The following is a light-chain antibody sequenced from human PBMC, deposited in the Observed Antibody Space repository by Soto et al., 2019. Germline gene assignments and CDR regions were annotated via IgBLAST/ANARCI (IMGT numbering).Light chain of an antibody. CDR3: QQYGSSPLT. Sequence: EIVLTQSPGTLSLSPGERATLSCRASQTFSSRYLAWYQQKPGQAPRLLIYGASSRATGIPDRFSGSGSGTDFTLTISRLEPEDFAVYYCQQYGSSPLTFGGGTKVDIK. V-gene: IGKV3-20*01. J-gene: IGKJ4*01. CDR2: GAS. CDR1: QTFSSRY.